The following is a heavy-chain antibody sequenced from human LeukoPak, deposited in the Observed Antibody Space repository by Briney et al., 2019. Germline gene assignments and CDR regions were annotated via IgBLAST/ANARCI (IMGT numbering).Heavy chain of an antibody. CDR2: IDSSSGTI. Sequence: GGSLRLSCAASGFTFSSYGMHWVRQAPGKGLEWVSYIDSSSGTIYYADSVKGRFTISRDSAKNSLYLQMNSLRAEDTAVYYCAKDGGGYYYDSSGYYYYWGQGTLVTVSS. CDR1: GFTFSSYG. V-gene: IGHV3-48*01. D-gene: IGHD3-22*01. J-gene: IGHJ4*02. CDR3: AKDGGGYYYDSSGYYYY.